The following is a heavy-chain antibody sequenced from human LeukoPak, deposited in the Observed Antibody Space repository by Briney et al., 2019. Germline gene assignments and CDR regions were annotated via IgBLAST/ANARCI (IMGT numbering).Heavy chain of an antibody. Sequence: PSETLSLTCTVSGGSITSSFYWSWIRQSPGKGLEWIGYIYNSGGTKYNPSLKSRLTISVDTSKNQFSLNLSSVTAADTAVYYCASLLGVLDYWGQGTLVTVSS. D-gene: IGHD2-15*01. CDR3: ASLLGVLDY. J-gene: IGHJ4*02. V-gene: IGHV4-59*01. CDR1: GGSITSSFY. CDR2: IYNSGGT.